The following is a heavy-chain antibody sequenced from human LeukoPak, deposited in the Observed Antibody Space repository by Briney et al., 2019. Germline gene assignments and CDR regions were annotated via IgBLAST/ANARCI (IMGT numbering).Heavy chain of an antibody. D-gene: IGHD3-22*01. Sequence: ASVTVSCKASGGTFSSYAISWVRQAPGQGLEWMGGIIPIFGTANYAQRFQGRVTITTDESTSTAYMELSSLRSEDTAVYYCARDYYDSSGYGHPPRYWGQGTLVTVSS. V-gene: IGHV1-69*05. CDR2: IIPIFGTA. CDR3: ARDYYDSSGYGHPPRY. J-gene: IGHJ4*02. CDR1: GGTFSSYA.